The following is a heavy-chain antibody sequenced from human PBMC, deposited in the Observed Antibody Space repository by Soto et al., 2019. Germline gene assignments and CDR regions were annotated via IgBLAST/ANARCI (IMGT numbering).Heavy chain of an antibody. J-gene: IGHJ4*02. Sequence: LRLSCAASGFTFSSYAMSWVRQAPGKGLEWVSAISGSGGSAYYADSVKGRFTISRDNSKNTLYLQMNSLRAEDTAVYYCAKDLSVALYSGSYYHFDYWGQGTLVTVSS. CDR2: ISGSGGSA. V-gene: IGHV3-23*01. CDR1: GFTFSSYA. CDR3: AKDLSVALYSGSYYHFDY. D-gene: IGHD1-26*01.